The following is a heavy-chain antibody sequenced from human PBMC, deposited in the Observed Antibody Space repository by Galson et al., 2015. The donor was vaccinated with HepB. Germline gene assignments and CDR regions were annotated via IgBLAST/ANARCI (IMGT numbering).Heavy chain of an antibody. CDR1: GYTLTELS. V-gene: IGHV1-24*01. D-gene: IGHD3-10*01. Sequence: SVKVSCKVSGYTLTELSMHWVRQAPGKGLEWMGGFDPEDGETIYAQKFQGRVTMTEDTSTDTAYMELSSLRSEDTAVYYCTTSSRGNGGKLLWFGEESNWFDPWGQGTLVTVSS. J-gene: IGHJ5*02. CDR2: FDPEDGET. CDR3: TTSSRGNGGKLLWFGEESNWFDP.